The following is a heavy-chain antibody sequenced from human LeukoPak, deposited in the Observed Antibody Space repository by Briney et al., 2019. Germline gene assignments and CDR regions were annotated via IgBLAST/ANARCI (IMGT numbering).Heavy chain of an antibody. D-gene: IGHD2-2*01. CDR1: GYTFTSYD. CDR3: ARALEGVEVVPAAKVEYYYYYYYMDV. J-gene: IGHJ6*03. V-gene: IGHV1-8*01. CDR2: MNPNSGNT. Sequence: ASVKVSCKASGYTFTSYDINWLRQATGQGLEWMGWMNPNSGNTGYAQKFQGRVTMTRNTSISTAYMELSSLRSEDTAVYYCARALEGVEVVPAAKVEYYYYYYYMDVWGKGTTVTVSS.